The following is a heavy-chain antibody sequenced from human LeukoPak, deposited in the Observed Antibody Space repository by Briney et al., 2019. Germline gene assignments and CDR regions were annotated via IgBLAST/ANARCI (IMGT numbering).Heavy chain of an antibody. CDR2: YSGST. Sequence: YSGSTYYNPSLKSRVTISVDTSKNQFSLKLSSVTAADTAVYYCAKTYCGGDCYSAWFDPWGQGTLVTVSS. D-gene: IGHD2-21*02. V-gene: IGHV4-39*01. J-gene: IGHJ5*02. CDR3: AKTYCGGDCYSAWFDP.